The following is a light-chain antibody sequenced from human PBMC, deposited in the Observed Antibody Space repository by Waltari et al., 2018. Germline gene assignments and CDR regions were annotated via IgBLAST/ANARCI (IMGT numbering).Light chain of an antibody. Sequence: DIQLTQSPSTLSASVGDRVTLTFRASESISTWLAWYQQRPGQAPNLLIYKASSLQSGVPPRFSGTGSGTEFTLTISSLQPDDFGTYYCQQYNNYPKTFGQGTKVEVK. J-gene: IGKJ1*01. CDR2: KAS. V-gene: IGKV1-5*03. CDR1: ESISTW. CDR3: QQYNNYPKT.